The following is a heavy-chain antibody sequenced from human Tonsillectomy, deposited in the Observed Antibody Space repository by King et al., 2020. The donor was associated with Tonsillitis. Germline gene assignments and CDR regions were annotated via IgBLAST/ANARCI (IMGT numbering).Heavy chain of an antibody. Sequence: QLVQSGAEVKKPGSSVKVSCKASGGTFSSYAISWVRQAPGQGLEWMGRIIPILGIANYAQKFQGRVTITADKSTSTAYMELSSLRSEDTAVYYCARVEKYYGSGSYIDYWGQGTLVTVSS. CDR1: GGTFSSYA. V-gene: IGHV1-69*04. CDR3: ARVEKYYGSGSYIDY. J-gene: IGHJ4*02. D-gene: IGHD3-10*01. CDR2: IIPILGIA.